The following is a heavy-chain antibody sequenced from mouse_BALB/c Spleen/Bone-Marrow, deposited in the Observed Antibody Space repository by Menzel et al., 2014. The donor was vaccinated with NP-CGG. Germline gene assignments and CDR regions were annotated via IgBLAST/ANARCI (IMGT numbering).Heavy chain of an antibody. CDR3: ANWGYYAMDY. J-gene: IGHJ4*01. D-gene: IGHD4-1*01. CDR2: LDPETGGT. CDR1: GYTFTDYE. V-gene: IGHV1-15*01. Sequence: QVQLKHSGAELVRPGVSVTLSCKASGYTFTDYEMHWVKQTPVHGLEWIGTLDPETGGTAYNQKFKDMATLTADKSSTTAYMELRSLTSEDSAVYYCANWGYYAMDYWGQGISVTVSS.